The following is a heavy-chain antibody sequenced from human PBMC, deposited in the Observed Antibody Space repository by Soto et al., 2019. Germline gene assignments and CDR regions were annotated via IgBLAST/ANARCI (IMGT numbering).Heavy chain of an antibody. D-gene: IGHD1-7*01. CDR1: DFTFSNFV. J-gene: IGHJ6*02. CDR2: ITASGGST. CDR3: AVHLGQNYHTLDV. Sequence: EVQLLESGGGLMRPGESLRLSCTGSDFTFSNFVMSWVRQVPGKGLEWLSCITASGGSTYYADSVKGRFSVSRDNSKNTLYLQLNSLDAEDTAVYHCAVHLGQNYHTLDVWGRGTTVHVSS. V-gene: IGHV3-23*01.